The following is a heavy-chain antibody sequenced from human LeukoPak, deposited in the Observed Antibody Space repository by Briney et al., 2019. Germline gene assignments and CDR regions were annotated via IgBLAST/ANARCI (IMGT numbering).Heavy chain of an antibody. D-gene: IGHD2-2*01. CDR2: ISGSGGST. CDR3: ARDPIVVVPAALNWFDP. CDR1: GFTFNSYA. J-gene: IGHJ5*02. Sequence: GGSLRLSCAASGFTFNSYAMNWVRQAPGKGLEWVSAISGSGGSTYYADSVKGRFTISRDNSKNTLYLQMNSLRAEDTAVYYCARDPIVVVPAALNWFDPWGQGTLVTVSS. V-gene: IGHV3-23*01.